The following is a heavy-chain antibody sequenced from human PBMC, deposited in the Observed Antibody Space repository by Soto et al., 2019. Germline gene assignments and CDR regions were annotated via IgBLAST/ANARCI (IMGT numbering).Heavy chain of an antibody. Sequence: QVHLVQSGPEVKKPGASVKVSCKASGYTFNTYGITWVRQAPGQGLEWMAWINAYNGNRTYAQNFQGRVTVTTDTSTSAAYMELMSLTSDDTAVYFCARDRDRVADIWGLGTMVTVSS. CDR3: ARDRDRVADI. D-gene: IGHD2-15*01. CDR1: GYTFNTYG. CDR2: INAYNGNR. J-gene: IGHJ3*02. V-gene: IGHV1-18*01.